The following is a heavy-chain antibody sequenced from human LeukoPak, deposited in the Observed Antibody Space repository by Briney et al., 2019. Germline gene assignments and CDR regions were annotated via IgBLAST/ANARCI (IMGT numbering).Heavy chain of an antibody. J-gene: IGHJ1*01. CDR3: ARYNHSHYYASGSLEH. CDR2: INHSGST. V-gene: IGHV4-34*01. D-gene: IGHD3-10*01. CDR1: GGSFSGYF. Sequence: SETLSLTCAVYGGSFSGYFWSWIRQPPGKGLEWIGEINHSGSTNYNPSLKSRVTISVDTPMNQFFLLVSSVTAADTAVFYFARYNHSHYYASGSLEHWGRGIPVTVSS.